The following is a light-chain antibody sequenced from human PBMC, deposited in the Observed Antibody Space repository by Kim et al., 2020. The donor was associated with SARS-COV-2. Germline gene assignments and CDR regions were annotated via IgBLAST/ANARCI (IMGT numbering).Light chain of an antibody. Sequence: APGQTARITCGGNNIGTKNVHWYRQKEGQAPVLVIYYDHDRPSGIPERFSGSNSGNTATLTISRVEAEDEADYYCQVWDSNSDPVVFGGGTQLTVL. CDR1: NIGTKN. J-gene: IGLJ2*01. V-gene: IGLV3-21*04. CDR3: QVWDSNSDPVV. CDR2: YDH.